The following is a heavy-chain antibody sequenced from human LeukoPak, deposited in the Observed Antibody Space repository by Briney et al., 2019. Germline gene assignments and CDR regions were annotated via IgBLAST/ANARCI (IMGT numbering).Heavy chain of an antibody. J-gene: IGHJ5*02. Sequence: PGGSLRLSCAASGFTFSSYGMHWVRQAPGKGLEWVAVIWYDGSNKYYADSVKGRFTISRDNAKNSLYLQMNSLRAEDTAVYYCARGFARFDPWGQGTLVTVSS. CDR1: GFTFSSYG. CDR3: ARGFARFDP. V-gene: IGHV3-33*01. CDR2: IWYDGSNK. D-gene: IGHD3-3*01.